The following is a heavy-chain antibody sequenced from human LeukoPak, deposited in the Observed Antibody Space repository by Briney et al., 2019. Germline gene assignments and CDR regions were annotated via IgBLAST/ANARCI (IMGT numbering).Heavy chain of an antibody. V-gene: IGHV3-30*02. CDR3: AKMTRGYYYYMDV. Sequence: SGGSLRLSCAASGFTFSSYGMHWVRQAPGKGLEGVAFIRYDGSNKYYADSVKGRFTISRDNSKNTLYLQMNSLRAEDTAVYYCAKMTRGYYYYMDVWGKGTTVTVSS. J-gene: IGHJ6*03. CDR2: IRYDGSNK. CDR1: GFTFSSYG. D-gene: IGHD4-11*01.